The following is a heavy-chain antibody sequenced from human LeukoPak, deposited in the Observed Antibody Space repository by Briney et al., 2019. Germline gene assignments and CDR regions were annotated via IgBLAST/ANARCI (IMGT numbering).Heavy chain of an antibody. J-gene: IGHJ4*02. CDR1: GGSISSGGYY. CDR2: IYYSGST. Sequence: PSETLSLTCTVSGGSISSGGYYWSWIRQHPGKGLEWIGYIYYSGSTYYNPSLKSRVTIPVDTSKNQFSLKLSSVSAADTAVYYCARFERGLGRGQFDYWGQGTLVTVSS. D-gene: IGHD7-27*01. CDR3: ARFERGLGRGQFDY. V-gene: IGHV4-31*03.